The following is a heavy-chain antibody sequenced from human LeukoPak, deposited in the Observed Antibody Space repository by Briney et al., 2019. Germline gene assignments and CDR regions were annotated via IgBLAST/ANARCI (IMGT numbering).Heavy chain of an antibody. Sequence: PGGSLRLSCSASGFTFSSYAMHWVRQAPGQGLEYVSTITGNGGRTYYADSVKGRFTISRDNSKNTLYLQMSSLRPEDTAVYYCVKVLGAYIADYRGQGTLVTVSS. V-gene: IGHV3-64D*06. CDR2: ITGNGGRT. J-gene: IGHJ4*02. CDR1: GFTFSSYA. CDR3: VKVLGAYIADY. D-gene: IGHD3-3*02.